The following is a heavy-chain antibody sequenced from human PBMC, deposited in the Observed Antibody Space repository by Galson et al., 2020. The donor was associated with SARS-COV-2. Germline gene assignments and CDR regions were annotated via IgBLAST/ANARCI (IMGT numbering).Heavy chain of an antibody. D-gene: IGHD3-10*01. Sequence: TGGSLRLSCAASGFTFRSFGMHWVRQAPGKGLEWVGIIWYDGTNKYYSDSMKGRFTISRDTPKNTVYLQISSLRVEDTATYYCARDGVAYHPESGTYSGIVNWGQGTLVIVSS. J-gene: IGHJ4*02. CDR2: IWYDGTNK. CDR1: GFTFRSFG. V-gene: IGHV3-33*01. CDR3: ARDGVAYHPESGTYSGIVN.